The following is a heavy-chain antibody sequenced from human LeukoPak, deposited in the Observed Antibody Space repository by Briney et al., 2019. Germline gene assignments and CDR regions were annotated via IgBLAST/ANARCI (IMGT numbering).Heavy chain of an antibody. V-gene: IGHV3-23*01. CDR2: ISGSGGST. J-gene: IGHJ4*02. Sequence: GGSLRLSCAASGFTFSSYAMSWVRQAPGKGLEWVSAISGSGGSTYYADSVKGRFTISRDNSKNTLYLQMNSLRAEDTAVYYCAKLPGSYSSSLIDYWGQGTLVTVSS. D-gene: IGHD6-6*01. CDR3: AKLPGSYSSSLIDY. CDR1: GFTFSSYA.